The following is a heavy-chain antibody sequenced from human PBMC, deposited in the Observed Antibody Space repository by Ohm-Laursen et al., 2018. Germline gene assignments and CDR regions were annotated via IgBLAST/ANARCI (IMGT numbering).Heavy chain of an antibody. CDR3: ARDVAHGGYGFGMDV. V-gene: IGHV3-7*01. Sequence: SLRLSCAASGFTFRNYDMSRVRQTPGKELEWVANIKQDGGEKNFADSVKGRFTISRDNAKNSLYLQMNSLRAEDTAVYYCARDVAHGGYGFGMDVWGQGTTVTVSS. CDR1: GFTFRNYD. J-gene: IGHJ6*02. CDR2: IKQDGGEK. D-gene: IGHD5-12*01.